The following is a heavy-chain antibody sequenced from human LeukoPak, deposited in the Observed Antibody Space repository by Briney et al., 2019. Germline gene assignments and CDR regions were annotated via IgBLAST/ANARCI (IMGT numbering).Heavy chain of an antibody. CDR2: IYYSGST. V-gene: IGHV4-59*01. J-gene: IGHJ6*03. D-gene: IGHD1-20*01. Sequence: PSETLSLTCTVSGGSISSYYWSWIRQPPGKGLEWIGYIYYSGSTNYNPSLKTRLTFSANTTQNPSSLKLSSVTAADTAVYYCARLYRGGGLAGSLGVYYYYYYMDVWGKGTTVTVSS. CDR3: ARLYRGGGLAGSLGVYYYYYYMDV. CDR1: GGSISSYY.